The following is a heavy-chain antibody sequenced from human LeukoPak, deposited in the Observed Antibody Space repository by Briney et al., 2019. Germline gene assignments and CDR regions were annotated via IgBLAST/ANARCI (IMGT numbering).Heavy chain of an antibody. J-gene: IGHJ6*03. Sequence: QPGGSLRLSCAASGFTFSSYAMHWVRQAPGKGLEWVAVISYDGSNKYYADSVKGRFTISRDNSKNTLYLQMNSLRAEDTAVYYCARLPTDCSSTSCYDYYYYYMDVWGKGTTVTVSS. CDR1: GFTFSSYA. D-gene: IGHD2-2*01. CDR3: ARLPTDCSSTSCYDYYYYYMDV. V-gene: IGHV3-30*04. CDR2: ISYDGSNK.